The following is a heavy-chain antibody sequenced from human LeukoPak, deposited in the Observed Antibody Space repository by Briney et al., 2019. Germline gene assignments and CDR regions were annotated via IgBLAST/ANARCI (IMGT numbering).Heavy chain of an antibody. CDR2: IYSGGIT. Sequence: GGSLRVSCAASGCTVSSNYMSWVRQAPGKGLEWVSVIYSGGITYYADSVKGRFTISRDNSKNTLYLQMNSLGLEDTALYYCANGPTASGYFSYFDYWGQGTPVTVSS. V-gene: IGHV3-53*05. D-gene: IGHD3-22*01. CDR3: ANGPTASGYFSYFDY. J-gene: IGHJ4*02. CDR1: GCTVSSNY.